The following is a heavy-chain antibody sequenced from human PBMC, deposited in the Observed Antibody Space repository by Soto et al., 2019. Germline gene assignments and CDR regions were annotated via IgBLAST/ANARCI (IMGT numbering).Heavy chain of an antibody. CDR1: GFTFSSYS. CDR2: ISSSRSTI. CDR3: AGDLLMDYGDDNWFDP. D-gene: IGHD4-17*01. Sequence: EVQLVESGGGLVQPGGSLRLSCAASGFTFSSYSMNWVRQAPGKGLEWVSYISSSRSTIYYADSVKGRFTISRDNVKNSLCVKVTGLEDEDTAVYYCAGDLLMDYGDDNWFDPWGQGTLVPVSS. J-gene: IGHJ5*02. V-gene: IGHV3-48*02.